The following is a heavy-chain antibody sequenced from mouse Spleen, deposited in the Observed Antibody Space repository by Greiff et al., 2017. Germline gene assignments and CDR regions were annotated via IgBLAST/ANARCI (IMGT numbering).Heavy chain of an antibody. CDR2: IDPENGDT. V-gene: IGHV14-4*01. CDR3: TTLRAMDY. CDR1: GFNIKDDY. Sequence: EVQLQESGAELVRPGASVKLSCTASGFNIKDDYMHWVKQRPEQGLEWIGWIDPENGDTEYASKFQGKATITADTSSNTAYLQLSSLTSEDTAVYYCTTLRAMDYWGQGTSVTVSS. J-gene: IGHJ4*01. D-gene: IGHD1-1*01.